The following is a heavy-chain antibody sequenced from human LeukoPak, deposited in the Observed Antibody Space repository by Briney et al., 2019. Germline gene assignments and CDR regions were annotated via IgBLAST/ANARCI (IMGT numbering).Heavy chain of an antibody. Sequence: PSETLSLTCTVSGASISSYFWSWVRQPPGKGLEWIGYIHYRGSTNYSPSLESRVTISKDTSKNQFSLDLTSVTAADTAVYYCARHVGNGYSDHFDYWGQGTLVTVSS. CDR2: IHYRGST. CDR3: ARHVGNGYSDHFDY. CDR1: GASISSYF. V-gene: IGHV4-59*08. J-gene: IGHJ4*02. D-gene: IGHD5-24*01.